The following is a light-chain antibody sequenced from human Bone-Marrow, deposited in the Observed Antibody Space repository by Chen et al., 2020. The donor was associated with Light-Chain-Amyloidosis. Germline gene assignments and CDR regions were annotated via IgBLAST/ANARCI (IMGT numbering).Light chain of an antibody. CDR1: QSILYSSKNKTY. Sequence: DIVMTQSPDSLAVSLGERATINCRSSQSILYSSKNKTYLAWYQQKPGQPPKMLIYWASTRESGVPDSVSGGGSETDFTFTISSLPAEDVAVYYCHQYFSTPPTFGQGTKVEV. J-gene: IGKJ1*01. V-gene: IGKV4-1*01. CDR2: WAS. CDR3: HQYFSTPPT.